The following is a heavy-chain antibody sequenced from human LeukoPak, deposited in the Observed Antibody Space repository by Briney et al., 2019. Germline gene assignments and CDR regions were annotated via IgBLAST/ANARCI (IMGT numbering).Heavy chain of an antibody. J-gene: IGHJ4*02. CDR3: AKGTYYYGSGSYSPGYYFDY. D-gene: IGHD3-10*01. V-gene: IGHV3-21*04. CDR2: ISSSSNYI. Sequence: GGSLRLSCAASGFTFSSNSMNWVRQAPGKGLEWVSSISSSSNYIYYADSVKGRFTISRDNSKNTLYLQMNSLRAEDTAVYYCAKGTYYYGSGSYSPGYYFDYWGQGTLVTVSS. CDR1: GFTFSSNS.